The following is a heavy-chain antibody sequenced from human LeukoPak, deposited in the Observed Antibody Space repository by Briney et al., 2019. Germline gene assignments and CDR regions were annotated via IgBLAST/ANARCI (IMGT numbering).Heavy chain of an antibody. D-gene: IGHD3-16*01. CDR2: TSGSGRSN. CDR1: GFTFNSSA. J-gene: IGHJ4*02. Sequence: GGSLRLSCAASGFTFNSSAMSWVRQAPGKGLEWVSTTSGSGRSNHYADSVKGRFTISRDNAQNSLYLQMNGLRVEDTAVYYCTRRLDDWGQGTLVTVSS. CDR3: TRRLDD. V-gene: IGHV3-23*01.